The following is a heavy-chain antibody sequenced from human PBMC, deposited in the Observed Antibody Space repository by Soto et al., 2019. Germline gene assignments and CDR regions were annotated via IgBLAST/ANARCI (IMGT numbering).Heavy chain of an antibody. V-gene: IGHV3-23*01. D-gene: IGHD2-15*01. J-gene: IGHJ4*02. CDR3: VKEGYCSCESCHTFFDY. CDR2: ISPTGGYT. Sequence: EVQLLQSGGDLVQPGGSLRLSCAVSGFTFSSYAMSWVRQAPGKRLEWVSAISPTGGYTYYADSVVGRFTISRDNSKNTVYLQTNSLRAEDTALYYCVKEGYCSCESCHTFFDYWGQGTLVTVSS. CDR1: GFTFSSYA.